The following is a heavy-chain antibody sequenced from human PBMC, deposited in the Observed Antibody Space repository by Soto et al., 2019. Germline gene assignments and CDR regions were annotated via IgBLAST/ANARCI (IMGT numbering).Heavy chain of an antibody. CDR3: ARGRRKYYDSGSYLAGHDAFDI. CDR2: IIPLFATR. J-gene: IGHJ3*02. D-gene: IGHD3-22*01. CDR1: GGTFSNYG. V-gene: IGHV1-69*01. Sequence: QVQLVQSGAEVKNPGSSVKVSCKTSGGTFSNYGISWVRQAPGQGLEWMGGIIPLFATRNYAKNFQDRVTITADESTSTAYMEVSSLRSEDTAMFYCARGRRKYYDSGSYLAGHDAFDIWGQGTMVIVSS.